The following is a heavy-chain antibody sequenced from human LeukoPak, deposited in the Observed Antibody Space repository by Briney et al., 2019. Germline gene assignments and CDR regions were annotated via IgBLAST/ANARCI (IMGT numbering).Heavy chain of an antibody. V-gene: IGHV4-59*01. CDR1: GGSISSYY. Sequence: MASETLSLTCTVSGGSISSYYWSWIRQPPGKGLEWIGYIYYSGGTSYNPSLKSRVTISVDTSKNQFSLKLSSVTAADTAVYYCARVINSGSYYSDAFDIWGQGTMVTVSS. CDR3: ARVINSGSYYSDAFDI. J-gene: IGHJ3*02. CDR2: IYYSGGT. D-gene: IGHD1-26*01.